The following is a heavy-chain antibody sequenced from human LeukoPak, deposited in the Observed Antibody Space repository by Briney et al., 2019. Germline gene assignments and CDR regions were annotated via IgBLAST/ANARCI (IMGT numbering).Heavy chain of an antibody. CDR2: INPSGGST. D-gene: IGHD3-10*01. V-gene: IGHV1-46*01. Sequence: ASVKVSCKASGYTFTSYYMHSVRQAPGQGLEWMGIINPSGGSTSYAQKFQGRVTMTRDTSTSTVYMELSSLRSEDTAVYYCARVPMVRGVIGYYGMDVWGKGTTVTVSS. CDR3: ARVPMVRGVIGYYGMDV. CDR1: GYTFTSYY. J-gene: IGHJ6*04.